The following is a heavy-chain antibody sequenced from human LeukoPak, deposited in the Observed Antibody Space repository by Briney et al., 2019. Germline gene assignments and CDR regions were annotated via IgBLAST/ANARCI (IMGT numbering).Heavy chain of an antibody. Sequence: PGGSLRLSCAASGFTFSSYGMHWVRQAPGKGLEWVAVIWDDGSNKYYADSVKGRFTISGDNSKNTLYLQMNSLRAEDTAVYYCARGIGAITMVRGVIIRSNWFDPWGQGTLVTVSS. J-gene: IGHJ5*02. CDR1: GFTFSSYG. CDR2: IWDDGSNK. V-gene: IGHV3-33*01. CDR3: ARGIGAITMVRGVIIRSNWFDP. D-gene: IGHD3-10*01.